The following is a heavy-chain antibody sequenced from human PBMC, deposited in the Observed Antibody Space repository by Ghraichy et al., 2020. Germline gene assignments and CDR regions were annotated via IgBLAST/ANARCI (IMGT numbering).Heavy chain of an antibody. CDR2: ISGSGGST. Sequence: GGSLRLSCAASGFTFSSYAMSWVRQAPGKGLEWVSAISGSGGSTYYADSVKGRFTISRDNSKNTLYLQMNRLRAEDTAVYYCAKGAGFGSSYGMDVWGQGTTVTVSS. CDR1: GFTFSSYA. J-gene: IGHJ6*02. D-gene: IGHD3-10*01. V-gene: IGHV3-23*01. CDR3: AKGAGFGSSYGMDV.